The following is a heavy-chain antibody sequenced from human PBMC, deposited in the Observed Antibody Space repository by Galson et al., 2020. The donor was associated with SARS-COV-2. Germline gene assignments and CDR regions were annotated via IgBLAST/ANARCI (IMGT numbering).Heavy chain of an antibody. D-gene: IGHD2-15*01. CDR3: AKDHGDSGCCCDACGYLQH. Sequence: GGSLRLSCAASGFTFSIYAMSWVRQAPGKGLEWVSAISGSGGTTYYADSLKRRFTISRDNSKNTLYVQMDSLRDEGTAVYYCAKDHGDSGCCCDACGYLQHGSQGTRVTVSS. V-gene: IGHV3-23*01. CDR1: GFTFSIYA. J-gene: IGHJ1*01. CDR2: ISGSGGTT.